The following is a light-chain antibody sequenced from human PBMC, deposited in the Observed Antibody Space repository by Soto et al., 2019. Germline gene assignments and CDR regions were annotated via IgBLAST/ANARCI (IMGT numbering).Light chain of an antibody. Sequence: EIVLTQSPGTLSLSPGERATLSCRASQSVSSRYLAWYQQKPGQAPRLLIYGASSRATGIPDRFSGSGSGTDCTLTISRLEPEDSAVYCCQQYGSSSPITFGQGTRLEI. V-gene: IGKV3-20*01. J-gene: IGKJ5*01. CDR2: GAS. CDR1: QSVSSRY. CDR3: QQYGSSSPIT.